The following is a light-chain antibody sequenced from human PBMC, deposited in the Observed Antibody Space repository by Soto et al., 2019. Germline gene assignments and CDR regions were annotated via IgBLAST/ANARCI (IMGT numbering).Light chain of an antibody. CDR2: GAS. CDR1: QDIRRD. Sequence: DIQMTQSPSSLSASVGGRVTITRRASQDIRRDLGWYQQEPGRAPKRIIYGASSLQSGVPSRFSGSGSGTEFTLTISCLQSEDFETYYCQQYYSYPWTFGQGTKVDIK. CDR3: QQYYSYPWT. J-gene: IGKJ1*01. V-gene: IGKV1-17*01.